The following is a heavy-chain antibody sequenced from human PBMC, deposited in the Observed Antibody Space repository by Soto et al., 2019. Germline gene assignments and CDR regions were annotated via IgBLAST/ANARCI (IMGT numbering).Heavy chain of an antibody. Sequence: GGSLRLSCAASGFTFSSYGMHWVRQAPGKGLEWVAVIWYDGSNKYYADSVKGRFTISRDNSKNTLYLQMNSLRVEDTAVYYCARDYDYIWGSYSYVIGDWGQGTLVTVSS. CDR2: IWYDGSNK. CDR3: ARDYDYIWGSYSYVIGD. CDR1: GFTFSSYG. D-gene: IGHD3-16*02. J-gene: IGHJ4*02. V-gene: IGHV3-33*01.